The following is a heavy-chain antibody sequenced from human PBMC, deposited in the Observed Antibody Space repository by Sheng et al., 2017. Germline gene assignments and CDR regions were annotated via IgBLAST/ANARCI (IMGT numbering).Heavy chain of an antibody. Sequence: EVQLVESGGGLVQPGGSLRLSCAASGFTFSSYAMHWVRQAPGRGLEYVSAISSNGVSTYYTNSVKGRFTISRDNSKNTLYLQMGSLRAEDMAVYYCARESSGDAFDIWGQGTMVTVSS. CDR2: ISSNGVST. D-gene: IGHD3-22*01. CDR3: ARESSGDAFDI. CDR1: GFTFSSYA. J-gene: IGHJ3*02. V-gene: IGHV3-64*01.